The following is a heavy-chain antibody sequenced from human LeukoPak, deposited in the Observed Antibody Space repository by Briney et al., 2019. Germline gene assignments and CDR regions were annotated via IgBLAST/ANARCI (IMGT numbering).Heavy chain of an antibody. CDR3: ARWSYSSNWYFGTFDI. J-gene: IGHJ3*02. V-gene: IGHV1-18*01. Sequence: ASVKVSCNGSGSSFNTNGISWGRLGPGPGLELKGLFSTYDGGTTYDQHVQVRGAMTTDKSTRKDYMQLRSMRSGDTAVYYCARWSYSSNWYFGTFDIWGQGTTVTISS. CDR1: GSSFNTNG. D-gene: IGHD6-13*01. CDR2: FSTYDGGT.